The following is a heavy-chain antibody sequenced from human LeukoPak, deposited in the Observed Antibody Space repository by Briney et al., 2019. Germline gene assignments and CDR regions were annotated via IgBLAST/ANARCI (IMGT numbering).Heavy chain of an antibody. D-gene: IGHD1-26*01. V-gene: IGHV3-53*01. CDR1: GFTVSSNY. CDR2: IYSGDSV. Sequence: GGSLRLSCAASGFTVSSNYMSWVRQAPGKGLEWVSVIYSGDSVYYADPVKGRFTISRDNSKNTLYLQMNSLRAEDTAVYYCARNLGATGPHDAFDIWGQGTMVTVSS. CDR3: ARNLGATGPHDAFDI. J-gene: IGHJ3*02.